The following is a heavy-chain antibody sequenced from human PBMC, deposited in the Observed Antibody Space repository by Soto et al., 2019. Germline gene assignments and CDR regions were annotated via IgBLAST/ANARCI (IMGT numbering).Heavy chain of an antibody. Sequence: EVHLVESGGGLIQPGGSLRLSCAASGFTVNSDYMSWVRQAPGKGLEWVSVIYRGGGTKYTDPVKGRFTIPRDISKNTLYLQMNSLRAEDKAVYYCVDATWAYWGQGTLVTVSS. D-gene: IGHD7-27*01. CDR3: VDATWAY. CDR1: GFTVNSDY. CDR2: IYRGGGT. J-gene: IGHJ4*02. V-gene: IGHV3-53*01.